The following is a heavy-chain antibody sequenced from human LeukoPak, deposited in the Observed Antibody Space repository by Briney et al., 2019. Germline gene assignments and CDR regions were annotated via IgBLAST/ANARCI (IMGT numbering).Heavy chain of an antibody. D-gene: IGHD6-19*01. J-gene: IGHJ4*02. CDR1: GYTFTGYY. V-gene: IGHV1-2*02. Sequence: GASVKVSCKASGYTFTGYYMHWVRQAPGQGLEWMGWINPNSGGTNYAQKFQGRVTMTRDTSISTAYMELSRLRSDDTAVYYCARAPIPCSGCHTEFDYWGQGTLVTVSS. CDR2: INPNSGGT. CDR3: ARAPIPCSGCHTEFDY.